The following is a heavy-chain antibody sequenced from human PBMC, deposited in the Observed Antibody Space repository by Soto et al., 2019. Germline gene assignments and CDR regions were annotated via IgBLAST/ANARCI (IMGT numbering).Heavy chain of an antibody. Sequence: PGGSLRLSCIGPGFSFSAYSMNWVRQAPGKGLEWVSSIKFGSSGIYQPDSMKGRFTISRDDARNSVYLQINSLRAEDTALYFCVWSPKIGVRGAFWGRGTQVTVSS. D-gene: IGHD3-16*01. CDR3: VWSPKIGVRGAF. J-gene: IGHJ1*01. CDR2: IKFGSSGI. V-gene: IGHV3-21*01. CDR1: GFSFSAYS.